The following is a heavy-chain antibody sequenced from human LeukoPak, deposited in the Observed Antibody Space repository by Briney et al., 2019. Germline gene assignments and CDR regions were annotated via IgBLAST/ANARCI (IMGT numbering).Heavy chain of an antibody. V-gene: IGHV1-2*02. J-gene: IGHJ6*02. Sequence: GASVKVSCKASGYTFTDYYIHWVRQAPGQGLEWMGWINPKSGGTNYAQKFQGRVTMTRDTSVSAVYMELSSLGSDDTAVYYCASLGATTIYYYGMDVWGQGTTVTVSS. CDR2: INPKSGGT. D-gene: IGHD1-26*01. CDR1: GYTFTDYY. CDR3: ASLGATTIYYYGMDV.